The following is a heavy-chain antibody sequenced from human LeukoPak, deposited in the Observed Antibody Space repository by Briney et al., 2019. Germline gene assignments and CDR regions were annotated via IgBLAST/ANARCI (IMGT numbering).Heavy chain of an antibody. Sequence: VGSLRLSCAASGFTFSSYAMSWVRQAPGKGLEWVSAISGSGGSTYYADSVKGRFTISRDNSKNTLYLQMNSLRAEDTAVYYCAKGAIVVVPAAIPSGYYLDYWGQGTLVTVSS. V-gene: IGHV3-23*01. CDR1: GFTFSSYA. J-gene: IGHJ4*02. CDR3: AKGAIVVVPAAIPSGYYLDY. D-gene: IGHD2-2*02. CDR2: ISGSGGST.